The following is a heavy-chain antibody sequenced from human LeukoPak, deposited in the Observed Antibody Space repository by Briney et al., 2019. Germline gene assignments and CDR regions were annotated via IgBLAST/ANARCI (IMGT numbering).Heavy chain of an antibody. J-gene: IGHJ4*02. CDR1: GFTFSSYW. CDR2: IKQGGSEK. Sequence: QPGGSLRLSCAASGFTFSSYWMSWVRQAPGKGLEWVANIKQGGSEKYYVDSVKGRFTISRDNAKNSLYLQMNSLRADNTAVYYCAREGDSSGYYDDYWGQGTLVTVSS. D-gene: IGHD3-22*01. CDR3: AREGDSSGYYDDY. V-gene: IGHV3-7*01.